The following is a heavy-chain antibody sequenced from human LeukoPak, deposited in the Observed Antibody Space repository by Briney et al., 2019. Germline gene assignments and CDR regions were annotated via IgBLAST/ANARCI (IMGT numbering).Heavy chain of an antibody. CDR3: ATAEAINWNYDY. V-gene: IGHV4-34*01. Sequence: PSETLSLTCAVYGGSFSGYYWSWIRQPPGKGLEWIGEINHSGSTNYNPSLKSRVTISVDTSKNQFSLKLSSVTAADTAVYYCATAEAINWNYDYWGQGTLVTVSS. D-gene: IGHD1-7*01. CDR2: INHSGST. CDR1: GGSFSGYY. J-gene: IGHJ4*02.